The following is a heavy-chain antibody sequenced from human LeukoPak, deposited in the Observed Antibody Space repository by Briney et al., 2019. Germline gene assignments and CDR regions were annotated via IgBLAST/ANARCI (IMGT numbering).Heavy chain of an antibody. CDR2: IYPGDSDT. V-gene: IGHV5-51*01. CDR1: GYRFTAYW. D-gene: IGHD2-15*01. J-gene: IGHJ6*03. CDR3: ARGGQNYYYYYMDV. Sequence: GESLKISCTASGYRFTAYWIAWVRQMPGKTPEWMGSIYPGDSDTKYSPSFQGQVTISADNSITTAYLQWNSVKASDTAMYYCARGGQNYYYYYMDVWGKGTTVTVTS.